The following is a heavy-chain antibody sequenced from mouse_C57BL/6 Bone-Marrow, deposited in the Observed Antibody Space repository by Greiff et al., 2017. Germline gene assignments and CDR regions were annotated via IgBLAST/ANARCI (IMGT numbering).Heavy chain of an antibody. Sequence: VQLQQPGAELVMPGASVKLSCKASGYTFTSYWMHWVKQRPGQGLEWIGEIDPSDSYTNYNQKFKGKSTLTVDKSSSTAYMQLSSLTSEDSAVYYCASPGTFAYWGQGTLVTVSA. D-gene: IGHD4-1*01. CDR3: ASPGTFAY. CDR1: GYTFTSYW. CDR2: IDPSDSYT. J-gene: IGHJ3*01. V-gene: IGHV1-69*01.